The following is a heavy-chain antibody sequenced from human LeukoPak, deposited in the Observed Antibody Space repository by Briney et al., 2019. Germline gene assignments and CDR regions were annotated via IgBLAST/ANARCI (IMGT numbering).Heavy chain of an antibody. J-gene: IGHJ4*02. CDR1: GFIFSSYS. CDR3: ARELPGDYYDSSGYPNTPEY. D-gene: IGHD3-22*01. CDR2: IYYSGNT. V-gene: IGHV4-4*02. Sequence: GSLRLSCAASGFIFSSYSMNWVRQPPGKGLEWIGTIYYSGNTYYNPSLKSRVTISVDTSKNQFSLKLSSVTAADTAVYYCARELPGDYYDSSGYPNTPEYWGQGTLVTVSS.